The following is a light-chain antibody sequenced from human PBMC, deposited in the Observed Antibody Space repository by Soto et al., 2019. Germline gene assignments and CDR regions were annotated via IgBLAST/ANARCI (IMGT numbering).Light chain of an antibody. CDR3: CSYAGSSTSV. J-gene: IGLJ2*01. CDR2: EGS. Sequence: QSVLTQPASVSGSPGQSITISCTGTSSDVGSYNLVSWYQQHPGKAPKLMIYEGSKRPSGVSNRFSGSKSGNTASLTISGLQAEDEDDYYCCSYAGSSTSVFGGGTKLTVL. CDR1: SSDVGSYNL. V-gene: IGLV2-23*01.